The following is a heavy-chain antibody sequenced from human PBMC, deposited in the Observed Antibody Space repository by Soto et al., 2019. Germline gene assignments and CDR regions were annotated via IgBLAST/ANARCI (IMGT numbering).Heavy chain of an antibody. CDR3: ARRDYGGNSEYFQH. J-gene: IGHJ1*01. CDR1: GFTFSSYG. D-gene: IGHD4-17*01. Sequence: QVQLVESGGGVVQPGRSLRLSCAASGFTFSSYGMHWVRQAPDKGLEWVAVIWYDGSNKYYADSVKGRFTISRDNSKNTLYLQMNSLRAEDTAVYYCARRDYGGNSEYFQHWGQGTLVTVSS. CDR2: IWYDGSNK. V-gene: IGHV3-33*01.